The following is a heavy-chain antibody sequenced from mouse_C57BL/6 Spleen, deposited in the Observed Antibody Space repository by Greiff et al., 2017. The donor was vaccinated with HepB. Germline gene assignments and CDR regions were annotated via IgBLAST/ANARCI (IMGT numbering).Heavy chain of an antibody. J-gene: IGHJ2*01. CDR1: GYSITSGYY. V-gene: IGHV3-6*01. D-gene: IGHD1-1*01. CDR2: ISYDGSN. Sequence: EVQLLESGPGLVKPSQSLSLTCSVTGYSITSGYYWNWIRQFPGNKLEWMGYISYDGSNNYNPSLKNRISITRDTSKNQFFLKLNSVTTEDTATYYCEREEITTVVAPFDYWGQGTTLTVSS. CDR3: EREEITTVVAPFDY.